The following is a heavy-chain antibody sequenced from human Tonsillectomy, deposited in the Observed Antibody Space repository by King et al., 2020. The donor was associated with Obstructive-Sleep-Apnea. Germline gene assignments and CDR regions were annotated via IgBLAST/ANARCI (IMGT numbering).Heavy chain of an antibody. D-gene: IGHD5-24*01. CDR2: IYYTGST. J-gene: IGHJ6*02. V-gene: IGHV4-30-4*07. CDR1: GASIISGDYS. Sequence: VQLQESGPGLVKPSQTLSLTCTVSGASIISGDYSWSWIRQPPGKGLEWIGYIYYTGSTYYNPSLKSRVTISLDTSKNQFSLKLSSVTAADTAVYYCARDQLFNFSYYGMDVWGQGTTVTVSS. CDR3: ARDQLFNFSYYGMDV.